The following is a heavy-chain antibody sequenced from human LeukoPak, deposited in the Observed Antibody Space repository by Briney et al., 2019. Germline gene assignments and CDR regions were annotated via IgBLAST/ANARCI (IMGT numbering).Heavy chain of an antibody. CDR1: GFTFSNAW. CDR2: IKSKTDGGTT. V-gene: IGHV3-15*01. J-gene: IGHJ6*03. D-gene: IGHD3-22*01. Sequence: PGGSLRLSCAASGFTFSNAWMSWVRQAPGRGLEWVGRIKSKTDGGTTEYAAPVKGRFTISRDDSKNTLYLQMNSLKTEDTAVYYCTTVKRDSSGYYRSYYYYYYMDVWGKGTTVTVSS. CDR3: TTVKRDSSGYYRSYYYYYYMDV.